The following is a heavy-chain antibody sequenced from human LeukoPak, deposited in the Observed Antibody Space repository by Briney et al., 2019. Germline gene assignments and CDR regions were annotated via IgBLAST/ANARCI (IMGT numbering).Heavy chain of an antibody. J-gene: IGHJ6*03. CDR3: ARPRFPYYRLSGPDYYYMDV. V-gene: IGHV1-69*06. Sequence: GASVKVSCKASGGTFSNYAISWVRQAPGQGLEWMGGIIPIFGSTNYAQKFQGRVTTTADKSTTTVYMELRSLRSEDTAVYYCARPRFPYYRLSGPDYYYMDVWGKGATVTVSS. D-gene: IGHD3-10*01. CDR2: IIPIFGST. CDR1: GGTFSNYA.